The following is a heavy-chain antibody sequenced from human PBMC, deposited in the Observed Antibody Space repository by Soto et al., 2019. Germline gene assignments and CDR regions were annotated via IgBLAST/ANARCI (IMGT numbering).Heavy chain of an antibody. V-gene: IGHV3-30*18. J-gene: IGHJ4*02. CDR1: GFTFSSYG. CDR2: ISYDGSNK. CDR3: AKARAYYYDSSALGDY. Sequence: GGSLRLSCAASGFTFSSYGMHWVRQAPGKGLEWVAVISYDGSNKYYADSVQGRFTISRDNSKNTLYLQMNSLRAEDTAVYYCAKARAYYYDSSALGDYWGQGTLVTVSS. D-gene: IGHD3-22*01.